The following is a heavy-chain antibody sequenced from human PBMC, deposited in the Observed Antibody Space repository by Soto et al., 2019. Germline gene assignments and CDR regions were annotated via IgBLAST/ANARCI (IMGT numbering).Heavy chain of an antibody. CDR2: ISAYNGNT. CDR1: GYTFTNFG. CDR3: ARGGTPIYY. D-gene: IGHD3-16*01. J-gene: IGHJ4*02. V-gene: IGHV1-18*01. Sequence: GASVKVSCKASGYTFTNFGISWVRQAPGQGLEWMGWISAYNGNTNSARKFQDRVTMTTDTSTSTAYMELRSLRSDDTAIYYCARGGTPIYYWGQGTLVTVSS.